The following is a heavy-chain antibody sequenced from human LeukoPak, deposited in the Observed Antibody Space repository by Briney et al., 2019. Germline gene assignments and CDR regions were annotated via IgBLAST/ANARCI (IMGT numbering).Heavy chain of an antibody. CDR2: ISWNSGSI. J-gene: IGHJ4*02. D-gene: IGHD3-10*01. Sequence: GRSLRLSCAASGFTFDDYAMHWVRQAPGKGLEWVSGISWNSGSINYADSVKGRFTISRDNAKNSLYLQMNSLRAEDTAVYYCARDGYYYGSGSYYKVDFDYWGQGTLVTVSS. V-gene: IGHV3-9*01. CDR1: GFTFDDYA. CDR3: ARDGYYYGSGSYYKVDFDY.